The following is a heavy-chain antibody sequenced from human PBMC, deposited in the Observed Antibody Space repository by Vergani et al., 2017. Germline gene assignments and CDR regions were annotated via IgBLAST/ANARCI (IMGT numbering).Heavy chain of an antibody. CDR3: AKDLRIPIVVVVAALDV. CDR2: IYYSGST. J-gene: IGHJ6*02. Sequence: QLQLQESGPGLVKPSETLSLTCTVSGGSISSSSYYWGWIRQPPGKGLEWIGSIYYSGSTYYNPSLKSRVTISVDTSKNQFSLKLSSVTAADTAVYYCAKDLRIPIVVVVAALDVWGQGTTVTVSS. D-gene: IGHD2-15*01. V-gene: IGHV4-39*07. CDR1: GGSISSSSYY.